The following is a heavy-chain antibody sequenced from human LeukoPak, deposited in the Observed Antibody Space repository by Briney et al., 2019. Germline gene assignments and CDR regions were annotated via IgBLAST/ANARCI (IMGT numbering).Heavy chain of an antibody. CDR2: ISGSGSDM. D-gene: IGHD3-22*01. CDR3: AKDSSGYSDYFDY. Sequence: GGSLRLSCVVPGFGSSDSYMTWIRQTPGKGLEWLAYISGSGSDMYYADSVKGRFTISRDNSKNTLYLQMNSLRPEDTAVYYCAKDSSGYSDYFDYWGQGTLVTVSS. CDR1: GFGSSDSY. J-gene: IGHJ4*02. V-gene: IGHV3-11*01.